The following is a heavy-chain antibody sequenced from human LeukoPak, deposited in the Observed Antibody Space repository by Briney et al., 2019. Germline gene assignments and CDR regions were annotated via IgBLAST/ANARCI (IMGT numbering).Heavy chain of an antibody. J-gene: IGHJ3*02. CDR1: GGSISSYY. Sequence: KTSETLSLTCTVSGGSISSYYWSWIRQPPGRGLEWIGYIYYSGSTNYNPSLKSRVTISVDTSKNQFSLKLSSVTAADTAVYYCARGPYCSGGSSYSDAFDIWGQGIMVTVSS. CDR2: IYYSGST. V-gene: IGHV4-59*01. D-gene: IGHD2-15*01. CDR3: ARGPYCSGGSSYSDAFDI.